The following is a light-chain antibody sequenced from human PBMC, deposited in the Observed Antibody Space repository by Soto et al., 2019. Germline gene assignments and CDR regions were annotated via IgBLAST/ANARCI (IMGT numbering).Light chain of an antibody. CDR3: CSDAGSSTVVV. CDR2: EDT. Sequence: QSALTQPASVSGSPGQSITISCTGASSDVGSYNLVSWYQHHPGKAPKLIIYEDTKRPSGVSKRFSGSKSGNTASLTISGLQAEDEADYHCCSDAGSSTVVVFGGGTKLTVL. J-gene: IGLJ3*02. V-gene: IGLV2-23*01. CDR1: SSDVGSYNL.